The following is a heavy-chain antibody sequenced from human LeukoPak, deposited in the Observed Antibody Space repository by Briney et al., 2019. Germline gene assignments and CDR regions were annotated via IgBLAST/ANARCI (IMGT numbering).Heavy chain of an antibody. J-gene: IGHJ4*02. D-gene: IGHD3-22*01. CDR1: GFTFSSYA. CDR2: ISGSGGST. V-gene: IGHV3-23*01. Sequence: GGSLRLSCAASGFTFSSYAMSWVRQAPGKGLEWVSAISGSGGSTYYADSVKGRFTISRENSKNTLYLQMNSLRAEDTAVYYCAKGGFIVVVTSEYDYWGQGTLVTVSS. CDR3: AKGGFIVVVTSEYDY.